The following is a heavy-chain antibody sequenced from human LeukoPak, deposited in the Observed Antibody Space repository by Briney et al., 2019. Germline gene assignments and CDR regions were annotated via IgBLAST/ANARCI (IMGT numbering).Heavy chain of an antibody. V-gene: IGHV3-7*03. J-gene: IGHJ4*02. CDR1: GFTFGDYA. Sequence: GGSLRLSCTASGFTFGDYAMSWVRQAPGKGLEWVANIKQDGSEKYYVDSVKGRFTISRDNAKNSLYLQMNSLRAEDTAVYYCATPWSIAFWGQGTLVTVSS. CDR3: ATPWSIAF. D-gene: IGHD2-15*01. CDR2: IKQDGSEK.